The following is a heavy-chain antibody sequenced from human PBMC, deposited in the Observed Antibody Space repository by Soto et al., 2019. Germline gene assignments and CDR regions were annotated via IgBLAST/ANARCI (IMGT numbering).Heavy chain of an antibody. CDR2: IIPILGIA. D-gene: IGHD2-15*01. V-gene: IGHV1-69*02. J-gene: IGHJ6*02. Sequence: QVQLVQSGAEVKKPGSSVKVSCKASGGTFSSYTISWVRQAPGQGLEWMGRIIPILGIANYAQKFQGRVTITADESTSTAYMELSSLRSEDTAVYYCARADPNNYGGTVYYYYGMDVWGQGTTVTVSS. CDR1: GGTFSSYT. CDR3: ARADPNNYGGTVYYYYGMDV.